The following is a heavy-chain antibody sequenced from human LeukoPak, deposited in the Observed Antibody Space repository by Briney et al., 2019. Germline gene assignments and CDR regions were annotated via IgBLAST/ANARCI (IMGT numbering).Heavy chain of an antibody. V-gene: IGHV1-18*01. D-gene: IGHD3-22*01. Sequence: ASVKVSCKASGYTFTSYGIGWVRQAPGQGLEWMGWISAYNGNTNYAQKLQGRVTMTTDTSTSTAYMELRSLRSDDTVVYYCARLDYYYDSSGYYYSNNWFDPWGQGTLVTVSS. J-gene: IGHJ5*02. CDR2: ISAYNGNT. CDR3: ARLDYYYDSSGYYYSNNWFDP. CDR1: GYTFTSYG.